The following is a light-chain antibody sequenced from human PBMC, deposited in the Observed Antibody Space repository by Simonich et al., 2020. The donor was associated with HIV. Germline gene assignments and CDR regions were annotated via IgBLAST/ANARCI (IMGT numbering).Light chain of an antibody. J-gene: IGKJ3*01. V-gene: IGKV3-11*01. CDR1: QRVSSK. CDR3: QQYKNWPSPFT. Sequence: EIVMPQSPATLSVSPGARPTLSCRASQRVSSKLAWYQQKPGQAPRLLIYDASNRATGRPARFSGRGSGTDFTLTISSLEPEDFAVYYCQQYKNWPSPFTFGPGTKVDIK. CDR2: DAS.